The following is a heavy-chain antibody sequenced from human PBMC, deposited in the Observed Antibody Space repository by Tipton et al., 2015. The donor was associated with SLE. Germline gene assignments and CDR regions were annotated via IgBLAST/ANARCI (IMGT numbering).Heavy chain of an antibody. CDR2: INHSGST. Sequence: TLSLTCAVYGGSFSAYYWTWIRQPPGKGLEWIGEINHSGSTNYNPSLKSRVTISLDSSKNEISLKLTSVTPADTAVYFCARKGASWYNDNWFDPWGQGTLVTVSS. J-gene: IGHJ5*02. V-gene: IGHV4-34*01. CDR3: ARKGASWYNDNWFDP. D-gene: IGHD6-13*01. CDR1: GGSFSAYY.